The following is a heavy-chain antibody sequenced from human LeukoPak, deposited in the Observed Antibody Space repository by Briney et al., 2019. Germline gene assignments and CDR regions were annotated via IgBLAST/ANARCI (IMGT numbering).Heavy chain of an antibody. CDR2: ISTSSGTM. V-gene: IGHV3-48*04. D-gene: IGHD2-2*01. Sequence: GGSLRLSCAASGFTFSTYSMNWVRQAPGKGLEWVSYISTSSGTMYYADSVKGRFTISRDNAQNSLYLQMNSLTAEDTAVYYCAREGSAADDFDYWGQGTLVAVSS. J-gene: IGHJ4*02. CDR3: AREGSAADDFDY. CDR1: GFTFSTYS.